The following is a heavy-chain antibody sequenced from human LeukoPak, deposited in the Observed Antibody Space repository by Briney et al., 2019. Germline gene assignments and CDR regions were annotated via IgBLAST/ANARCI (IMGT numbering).Heavy chain of an antibody. V-gene: IGHV4-59*01. CDR2: IYYSGST. Sequence: SETLSLTCTVSGGSIGTYYWSWIRQPPGKGLEWIGYIYYSGSTNYNPSLESRVTISVDTSKNQFSLKLRSVTAADTAVYYCARDPSSFAGGFDCWGQGTLVSVSS. CDR1: GGSIGTYY. D-gene: IGHD2-2*01. J-gene: IGHJ4*02. CDR3: ARDPSSFAGGFDC.